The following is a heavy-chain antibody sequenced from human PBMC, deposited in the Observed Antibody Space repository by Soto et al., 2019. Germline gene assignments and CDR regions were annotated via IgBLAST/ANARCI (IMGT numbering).Heavy chain of an antibody. Sequence: QVQLVESGGGVVQPGRSLRLSCAASGFTFSSYGMHWVRQAPGKGLEWVAVIWYDGSNKYYADSVKGRFTISRDNSKNTLYLQMNSLRAEDTAVYYCAISPNSCYDMGVGYWGQGTLVTVSS. J-gene: IGHJ4*02. V-gene: IGHV3-33*01. CDR2: IWYDGSNK. CDR1: GFTFSSYG. CDR3: AISPNSCYDMGVGY. D-gene: IGHD5-12*01.